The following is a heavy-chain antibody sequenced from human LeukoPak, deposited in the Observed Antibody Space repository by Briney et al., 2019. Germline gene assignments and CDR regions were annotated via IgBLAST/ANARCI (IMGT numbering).Heavy chain of an antibody. J-gene: IGHJ4*02. CDR1: GYTFTGYY. Sequence: ASVKVSCKASGYTFTGYYMHWVRQAPGQGLEWMGWINPNSGGTNYAQKFQGRVTMTRDTSIRTAYMELSRLRSDDTAVYYCAGEVAGTFGYWGQGTLVTVSS. CDR3: AGEVAGTFGY. V-gene: IGHV1-2*02. CDR2: INPNSGGT. D-gene: IGHD6-19*01.